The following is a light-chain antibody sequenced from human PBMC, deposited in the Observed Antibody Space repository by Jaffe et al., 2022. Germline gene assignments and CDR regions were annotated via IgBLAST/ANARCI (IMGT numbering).Light chain of an antibody. J-gene: IGKJ2*01. V-gene: IGKV1-39*01. CDR1: QSISTY. CDR3: QQSYRPPRT. CDR2: AAS. Sequence: DIQMTQSPSSLAASVGDRVTITCRASQSISTYVNWYQHRPGHAPKFLIYAASNLHSGVPSRFSGSASGTDFTLTISSLQPEDFATYYCQQSYRPPRTFGQGTKLEIK.